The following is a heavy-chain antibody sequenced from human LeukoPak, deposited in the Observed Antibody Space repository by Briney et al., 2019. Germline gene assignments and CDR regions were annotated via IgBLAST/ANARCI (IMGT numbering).Heavy chain of an antibody. Sequence: GGSLRLSCAASGFIFSSYAMHWVRQAPGKGLEWVAVISYDGSNKYYADSVKGRFTISRDNSKNTLYLQMNSLRAEDTAVYYCAKEILTGYYLDYWGQGTLVTVSS. V-gene: IGHV3-30-3*01. CDR3: AKEILTGYYLDY. CDR2: ISYDGSNK. CDR1: GFIFSSYA. J-gene: IGHJ4*02. D-gene: IGHD3-9*01.